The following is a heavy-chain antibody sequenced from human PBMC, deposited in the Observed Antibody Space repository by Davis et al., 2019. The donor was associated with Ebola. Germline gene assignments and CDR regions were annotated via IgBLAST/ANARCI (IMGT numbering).Heavy chain of an antibody. V-gene: IGHV1-69*02. CDR2: IIPILGIA. CDR3: ARVLYSGSPHGTF. D-gene: IGHD1-26*01. J-gene: IGHJ4*02. CDR1: GGTFSSYT. Sequence: AASVKVSCKASGGTFSSYTISWVRQAPGQGLEWMGRIIPILGIANYAQKFQGRVMITADESTNTAYMELSSRRAEDTAVYYWARVLYSGSPHGTFWGQGTLVTVSS.